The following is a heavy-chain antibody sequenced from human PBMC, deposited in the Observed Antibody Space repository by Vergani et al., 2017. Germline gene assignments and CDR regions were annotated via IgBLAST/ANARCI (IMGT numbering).Heavy chain of an antibody. Sequence: EVQLVESGGGLVQPGGSLRLSCAASGFTVSSNYMSWVRQAPGKGLEWVSVIYSGGSTYYADSVKGRFTISRHNSKNTLYLQMNSLRAEDTAVYYCASAPVAATGSNYYYYMDVWGKGTTVTVSS. D-gene: IGHD2-15*01. CDR2: IYSGGST. J-gene: IGHJ6*03. CDR1: GFTVSSNY. CDR3: ASAPVAATGSNYYYYMDV. V-gene: IGHV3-53*04.